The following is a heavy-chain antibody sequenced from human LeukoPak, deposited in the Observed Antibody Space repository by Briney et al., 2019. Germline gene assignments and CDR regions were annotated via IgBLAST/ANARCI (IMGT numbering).Heavy chain of an antibody. CDR1: GFTFSNYK. CDR2: ITSSSTTI. D-gene: IGHD5-24*01. CDR3: AREFGHNRWYFDY. J-gene: IGHJ4*02. V-gene: IGHV3-48*04. Sequence: GGSLRLSCAASGFTFSNYKMNWVRQAPGKGLEWVSYITSSSTTIYYADSVKGRFTISRYNARNSLYLQMNSLRTEDTAVYYCAREFGHNRWYFDYWGQGALVTVSS.